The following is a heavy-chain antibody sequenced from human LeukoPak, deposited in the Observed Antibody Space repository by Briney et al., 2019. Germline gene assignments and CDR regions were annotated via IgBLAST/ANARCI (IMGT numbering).Heavy chain of an antibody. CDR3: ASPEKNDY. Sequence: SETLSLTCTASGGSISSSRYYWGWIRQPPGKGLEWIGSIYHSGSTYYNPSLKSRVTISVDTSKNQFSLKLSSVTAADTAVYYCASPEKNDYWGQGTLVTVSS. CDR1: GGSISSSRYY. V-gene: IGHV4-39*07. CDR2: IYHSGST. J-gene: IGHJ4*02.